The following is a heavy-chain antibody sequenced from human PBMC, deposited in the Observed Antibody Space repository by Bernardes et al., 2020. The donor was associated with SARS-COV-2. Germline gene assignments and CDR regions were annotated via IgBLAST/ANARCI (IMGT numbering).Heavy chain of an antibody. V-gene: IGHV3-66*01. Sequence: GSLRLSCAASGFTVSSNHMSWVRQAPGKGLEWVSVIYTTGSTYYADSVKGRFTISRDNSKNTLYLQMNSLRAEDTAVYYCAREGSSSPARLNFYYYGMDVWGQGTTVTVSS. CDR2: IYTTGST. J-gene: IGHJ6*02. CDR3: AREGSSSPARLNFYYYGMDV. CDR1: GFTVSSNH. D-gene: IGHD6-6*01.